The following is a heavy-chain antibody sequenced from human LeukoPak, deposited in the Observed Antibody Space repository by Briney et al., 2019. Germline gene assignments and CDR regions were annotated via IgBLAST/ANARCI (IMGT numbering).Heavy chain of an antibody. J-gene: IGHJ6*02. V-gene: IGHV3-9*01. Sequence: SGRSLRLSCAASGFTFDDYAMHWVRQAPGKGLEWVSGISWNSGSIGYADSVEGRFTISRDNAKNSLYLQMNSLRAEDTALYYCAKDVDGMDVWGQGTTVTVSS. CDR2: ISWNSGSI. CDR3: AKDVDGMDV. CDR1: GFTFDDYA.